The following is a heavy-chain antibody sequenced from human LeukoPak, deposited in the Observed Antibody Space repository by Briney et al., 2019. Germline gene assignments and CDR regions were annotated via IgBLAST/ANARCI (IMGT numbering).Heavy chain of an antibody. CDR2: ISYDGSNK. V-gene: IGHV3-30*03. J-gene: IGHJ3*02. D-gene: IGHD5-12*01. Sequence: GGSLRLSCAASGFTFSSYGMHWVRQAPGKGLEGVAVISYDGSNKYYADSVKGRFTISRDNSKSSLYLQMNSLRAEDTAVYYCARDWAGYGGAFDIWGQGTMVTVS. CDR1: GFTFSSYG. CDR3: ARDWAGYGGAFDI.